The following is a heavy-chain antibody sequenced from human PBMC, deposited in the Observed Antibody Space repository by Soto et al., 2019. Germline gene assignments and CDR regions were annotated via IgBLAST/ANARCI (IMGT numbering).Heavy chain of an antibody. Sequence: GASVKVSCKASGYTFTSYGINWVRQAPGQGLEWMGWISAYNGNTNYAQKLQGRVTMTTDTSTSTAYMELRSLRSDDTAVYYCARALIPSGWAVFDYWGQGTLVTVSS. CDR3: ARALIPSGWAVFDY. CDR2: ISAYNGNT. V-gene: IGHV1-18*01. J-gene: IGHJ4*02. CDR1: GYTFTSYG. D-gene: IGHD6-19*01.